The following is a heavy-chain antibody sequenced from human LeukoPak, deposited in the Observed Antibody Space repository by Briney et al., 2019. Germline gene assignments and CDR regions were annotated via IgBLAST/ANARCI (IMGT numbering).Heavy chain of an antibody. CDR2: IKQDGSEK. CDR3: ARRASDYYYYYYMDV. Sequence: GGSLRLSCAASGFTFSSYWMSWVRQAPGKGLEWVAIIKQDGSEKYYVDSVKGRFTISRDNAKNSLYLQMNSLRAEDTAVYYCARRASDYYYYYYMDVWGKGTTVTVSS. J-gene: IGHJ6*03. V-gene: IGHV3-7*01. CDR1: GFTFSSYW.